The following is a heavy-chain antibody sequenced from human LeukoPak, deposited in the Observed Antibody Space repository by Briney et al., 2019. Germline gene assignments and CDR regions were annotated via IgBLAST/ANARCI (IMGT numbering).Heavy chain of an antibody. CDR1: GFTFSSYG. V-gene: IGHV3-30*02. CDR3: AKPGRNSEYSYDPWYFDL. CDR2: IWYDGSNK. D-gene: IGHD5-18*01. Sequence: PGGSLRLSCAASGFTFSSYGMHWVRQAPGKGLEWVAVIWYDGSNKYYADSVKGRFTISRDNSKNTLYLQMNSLRAEDTAVYYCAKPGRNSEYSYDPWYFDLWGRGTLVTVSS. J-gene: IGHJ2*01.